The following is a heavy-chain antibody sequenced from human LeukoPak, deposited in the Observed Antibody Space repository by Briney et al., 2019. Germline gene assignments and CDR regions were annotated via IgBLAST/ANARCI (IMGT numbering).Heavy chain of an antibody. V-gene: IGHV3-48*01. J-gene: IGHJ4*02. Sequence: PGGSLRLSCAASGFTFSSYSMNWVRQAPGKGLEWVSYISSSSTIYYADSVEGRFTISRDNAKNSLYLQMNSLRAEDTAVYYCARDRLPEIDYWGQGTLVTVSS. CDR3: ARDRLPEIDY. CDR1: GFTFSSYS. D-gene: IGHD1-14*01. CDR2: ISSSSTI.